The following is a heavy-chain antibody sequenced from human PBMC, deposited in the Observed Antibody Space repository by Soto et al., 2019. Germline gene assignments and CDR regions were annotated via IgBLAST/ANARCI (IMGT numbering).Heavy chain of an antibody. CDR3: ARGSRLYYDSSGYYYFDY. J-gene: IGHJ4*02. CDR1: CGSIISYY. CDR2: IYTSGST. D-gene: IGHD3-22*01. V-gene: IGHV4-4*07. Sequence: SETLSLTCTFSCGSIISYYWSWIRQPAGKGLEWIGRIYTSGSTNYNPSLKSRVTMSVDTSKNQFSLKLSSVTAADTAVYYCARGSRLYYDSSGYYYFDYWGQGTLVTVSS.